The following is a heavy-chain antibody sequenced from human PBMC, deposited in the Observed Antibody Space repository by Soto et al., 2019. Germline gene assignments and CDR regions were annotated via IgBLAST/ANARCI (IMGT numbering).Heavy chain of an antibody. CDR2: IIPIFGTA. CDR3: AREKHRRLDYYGSGSYYRQDYYYGMDV. D-gene: IGHD3-10*01. Sequence: QVQLVQSGAEVKKPGSSVKVSCKASGGTFSSYAISWVRQAPGQGLEWMGWIIPIFGTANYAQKFQGRVTIAADESTSTANMELSSLRSEDTAVYYCAREKHRRLDYYGSGSYYRQDYYYGMDVWGQGTTVTVSS. J-gene: IGHJ6*02. V-gene: IGHV1-69*01. CDR1: GGTFSSYA.